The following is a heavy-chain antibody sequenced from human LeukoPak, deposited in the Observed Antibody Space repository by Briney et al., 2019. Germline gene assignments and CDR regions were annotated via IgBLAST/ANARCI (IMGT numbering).Heavy chain of an antibody. CDR2: ISSSSSYI. Sequence: GGSLRLSCAASGFTFISYSMNWVRQAPGKGLEWVSSISSSSSYIYYADSVKGRFTISRDNAKNSLYLQMNSLRAEDTAVYYCARENRITMVRGVIWGYFDYWGQGTLVTVSS. D-gene: IGHD3-10*01. J-gene: IGHJ4*02. CDR3: ARENRITMVRGVIWGYFDY. CDR1: GFTFISYS. V-gene: IGHV3-21*01.